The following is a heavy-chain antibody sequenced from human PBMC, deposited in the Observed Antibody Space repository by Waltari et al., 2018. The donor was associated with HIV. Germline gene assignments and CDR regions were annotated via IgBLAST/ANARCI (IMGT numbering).Heavy chain of an antibody. CDR1: GFTFGSYD. CDR2: VDTAGDT. J-gene: IGHJ4*02. V-gene: IGHV3-13*01. Sequence: EVQVVASGGGLVQPGGSLRLSCAASGFTFGSYDMHWVRQATGKGLEWVSTVDTAGDTYYPDSVKGRFTISRENAKNSLYLQMNSLRAEDTAVYYCARDRHYGEYDYWGQGTLVTVSS. CDR3: ARDRHYGEYDY. D-gene: IGHD4-17*01.